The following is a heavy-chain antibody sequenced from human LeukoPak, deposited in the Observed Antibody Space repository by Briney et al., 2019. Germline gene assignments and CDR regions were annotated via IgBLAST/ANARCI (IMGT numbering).Heavy chain of an antibody. D-gene: IGHD5-24*01. CDR1: GLTFSSHA. CDR2: ISSSSNYI. J-gene: IGHJ4*02. V-gene: IGHV3-21*01. Sequence: GGSLRLSCAASGLTFSSHAMSWVRQPPGKGLEWVSSISSSSNYIYYADSVKGRFTISRDNAKNSLFLQMNSPRAEDTAVYYCARGQGLQLKSGSDYWGQGTLVTVSS. CDR3: ARGQGLQLKSGSDY.